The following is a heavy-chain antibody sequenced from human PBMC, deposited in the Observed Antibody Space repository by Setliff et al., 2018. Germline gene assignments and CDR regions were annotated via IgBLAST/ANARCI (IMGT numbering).Heavy chain of an antibody. V-gene: IGHV1-18*01. J-gene: IGHJ4*02. D-gene: IGHD2-21*01. CDR1: GYTFTSYG. CDR3: ATEKFPGDWGDY. CDR2: ISVYNGKT. Sequence: WASVKVSCKASGYTFTSYGFSWVRQAPGQGPEWMGWISVYNGKTKYAQKVQGRVTMTTDTSTRTAYMEVTSLRSDDTAVYYCATEKFPGDWGDYWGQGTLVTVSS.